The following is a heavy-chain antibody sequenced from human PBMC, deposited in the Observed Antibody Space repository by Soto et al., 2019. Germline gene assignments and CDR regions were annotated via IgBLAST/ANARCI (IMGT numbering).Heavy chain of an antibody. CDR2: INSDGSST. V-gene: IGHV3-74*01. Sequence: QAVGSLRLSCAASGFTFSSYWMHWVRQAPGKGLVWVSRINSDGSSTSYADSVKGRFTISRDNAKNTLYLQMNSLRAEDTAVYYCARALSSVRGAYYYYGMDVWGQGTTVTVSS. D-gene: IGHD3-10*01. J-gene: IGHJ6*02. CDR3: ARALSSVRGAYYYYGMDV. CDR1: GFTFSSYW.